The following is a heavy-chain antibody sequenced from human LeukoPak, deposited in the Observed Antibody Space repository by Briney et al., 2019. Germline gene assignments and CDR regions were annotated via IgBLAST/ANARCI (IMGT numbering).Heavy chain of an antibody. Sequence: PGGSLRLSCAASGFTFSSYGMSWVRQAPGRGLEWVSAISGSGGSTYYADSVKGRFTISRDNSKNTLYLQMNSLRAEDTAVYYCAKDQGVLWYFDYWGQGTLVTVSS. V-gene: IGHV3-23*01. CDR1: GFTFSSYG. J-gene: IGHJ4*02. CDR2: ISGSGGST. CDR3: AKDQGVLWYFDY. D-gene: IGHD3-16*01.